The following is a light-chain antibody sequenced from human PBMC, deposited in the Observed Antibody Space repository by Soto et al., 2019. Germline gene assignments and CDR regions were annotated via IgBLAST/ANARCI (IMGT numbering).Light chain of an antibody. CDR3: QQYYSIPPT. J-gene: IGKJ4*01. CDR1: QSLLYSSNNENY. V-gene: IGKV4-1*01. CDR2: WSS. Sequence: DIVMTQSPDSLAVSLGEGATINCKSSQSLLYSSNNENYLAWYQQKPGQPPKLLIYWSSTRESGVPDRFSGSGSGTDFTLTISSLQAEDGAVYYCQQYYSIPPTFGGGTKVEIK.